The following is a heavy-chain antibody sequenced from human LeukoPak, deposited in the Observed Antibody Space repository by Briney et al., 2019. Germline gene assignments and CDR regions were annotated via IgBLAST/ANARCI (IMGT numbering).Heavy chain of an antibody. CDR3: ARTQRWLQLYYFDY. J-gene: IGHJ4*02. CDR2: INHSGRT. D-gene: IGHD5-24*01. Sequence: SETLSLTCTVYGGSFSDYYWSWIRQPPGKGLEWIGEINHSGRTYYKPSLKSRVTISVDTSKNQFSLKLSSVTAADTAVYYCARTQRWLQLYYFDYWGQGTLVTVSS. CDR1: GGSFSDYY. V-gene: IGHV4-34*01.